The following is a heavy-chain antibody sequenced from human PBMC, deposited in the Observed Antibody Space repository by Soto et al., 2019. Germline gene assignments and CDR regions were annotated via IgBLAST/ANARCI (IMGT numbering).Heavy chain of an antibody. CDR3: AREVQVHTPAFVY. J-gene: IGHJ4*02. D-gene: IGHD3-10*01. V-gene: IGHV1-69*19. CDR2: ISPMFGAA. Sequence: QVQLVQSGAEMKKPGSSVKVSCQSSGGTFNTYAMNWVRQAPGQGPEWMGDISPMFGAANYAPRFQGRVTTTADQSTGTSYMQLSSLTSEDTALYFCAREVQVHTPAFVYWGQGTQVTVSS. CDR1: GGTFNTYA.